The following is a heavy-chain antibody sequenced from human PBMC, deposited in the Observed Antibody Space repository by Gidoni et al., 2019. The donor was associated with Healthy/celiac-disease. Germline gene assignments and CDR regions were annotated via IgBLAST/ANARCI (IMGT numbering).Heavy chain of an antibody. V-gene: IGHV4-4*07. Sequence: QVQLQESGPGLVKPSETLSLTCTVSGGSISSSYWSWIRQPAGKGLEWIGRIYTSGSTNYNPSLKSRVTMSVDTSKNQFSLKLSSVTAADTAVYYCARDDDWGPGYCSSTSCKGAFDIWGQGTMVTVSS. CDR3: ARDDDWGPGYCSSTSCKGAFDI. CDR2: IYTSGST. CDR1: GGSISSSY. J-gene: IGHJ3*02. D-gene: IGHD2-2*01.